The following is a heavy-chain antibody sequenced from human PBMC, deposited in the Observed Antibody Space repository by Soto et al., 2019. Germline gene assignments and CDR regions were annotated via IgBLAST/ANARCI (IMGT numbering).Heavy chain of an antibody. J-gene: IGHJ6*02. Sequence: SETLSLTCAVYGGSFSGYYWSWIRQPPGKGLEWIGEINHSGSTNYNPSLKSRVTISVDTPKNQFSLKLSSVTAADTAVYYCARVSGIYYYGMDVWGQGTTVTVS. V-gene: IGHV4-34*01. CDR2: INHSGST. D-gene: IGHD3-10*01. CDR3: ARVSGIYYYGMDV. CDR1: GGSFSGYY.